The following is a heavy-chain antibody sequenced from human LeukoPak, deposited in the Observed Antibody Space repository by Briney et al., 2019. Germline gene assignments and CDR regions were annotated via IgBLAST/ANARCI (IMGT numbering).Heavy chain of an antibody. J-gene: IGHJ5*02. D-gene: IGHD3-10*01. Sequence: GASVKVSCKASGGTFSSYAISWVRQAPGQGLEWMGGIIPIFGTANYAQKFQGRVTITADESTSTAYMELSSLRSEDTAVYYCARGVRGVQNWFDPRGQGTLVTVSS. CDR2: IIPIFGTA. CDR3: ARGVRGVQNWFDP. V-gene: IGHV1-69*13. CDR1: GGTFSSYA.